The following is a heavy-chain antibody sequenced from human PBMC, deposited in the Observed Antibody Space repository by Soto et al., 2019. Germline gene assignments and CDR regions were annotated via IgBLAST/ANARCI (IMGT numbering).Heavy chain of an antibody. CDR3: ARLLLTGYYKDGAFDI. CDR1: GYSISSGYY. D-gene: IGHD3-9*01. V-gene: IGHV3-53*01. Sequence: ETLSLTCAVSGYSISSGYYWGWIRQPPGKGLEWVSVIYSGGSTYYADSVKGRFTISRDNSKNTLYLQMNSLRAEDTAVYYCARLLLTGYYKDGAFDIWGQGTMVTVSS. J-gene: IGHJ3*02. CDR2: IYSGGST.